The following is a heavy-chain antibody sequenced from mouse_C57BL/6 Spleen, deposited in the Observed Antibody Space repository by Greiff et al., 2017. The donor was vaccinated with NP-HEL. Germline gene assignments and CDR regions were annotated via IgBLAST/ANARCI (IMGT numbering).Heavy chain of an antibody. CDR1: GYTFTNYW. CDR3: AREGSSGSYYAMDY. D-gene: IGHD3-2*02. J-gene: IGHJ4*01. CDR2: IYPGGGYT. V-gene: IGHV1-63*01. Sequence: QVQLQQSGAELVRPGTSVKMSCKASGYTFTNYWIGWVTQRPGPGLEWIGDIYPGGGYTNYNEKFKGKATLTAAKSSSTAYSHFSSLTSEDSAISCFAREGSSGSYYAMDYWGQGTSVTVSS.